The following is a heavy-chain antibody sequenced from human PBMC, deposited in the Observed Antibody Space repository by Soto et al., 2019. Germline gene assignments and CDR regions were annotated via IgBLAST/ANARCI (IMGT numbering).Heavy chain of an antibody. CDR2: IYPGDSDT. D-gene: IGHD6-13*01. Sequence: GESLKISCKGSGYSFTSYWIGWVRQMPGKGLEWMGIIYPGDSDTRYSPAFQGQVTISADKSISTAYLQWSSLKASDTAMYYGARRSSWYSETSGVGFDPWGQGTLVTVSA. J-gene: IGHJ5*02. CDR1: GYSFTSYW. CDR3: ARRSSWYSETSGVGFDP. V-gene: IGHV5-51*01.